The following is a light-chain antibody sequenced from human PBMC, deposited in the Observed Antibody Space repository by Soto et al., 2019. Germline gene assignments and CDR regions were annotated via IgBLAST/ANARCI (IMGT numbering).Light chain of an antibody. CDR3: QHYNSYSEA. V-gene: IGKV1-5*03. CDR2: KAS. Sequence: DIQMTQSPSTLPASVGHRVTITCRASQTSSSWLAWYQQKPGKAPKLLIYKASTLKSGVPSRFSGSGSGTEFTLTISSLQPDDFATYYCQHYNSYSEAFGQGTKVDIK. J-gene: IGKJ1*01. CDR1: QTSSSW.